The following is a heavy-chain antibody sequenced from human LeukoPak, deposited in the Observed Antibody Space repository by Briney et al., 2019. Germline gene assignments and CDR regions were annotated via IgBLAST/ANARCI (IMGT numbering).Heavy chain of an antibody. D-gene: IGHD3-10*01. V-gene: IGHV4-39*07. J-gene: IGHJ6*03. CDR1: GGSISSSSYY. CDR3: ASMVRGVIWYYYYYMDV. CDR2: IYYSGST. Sequence: SETLSLTCTVSGGSISSSSYYWGWIRQPPGKGLEWIGSIYYSGSTYYNPSLKSRVTISVDTSKNQFSLKLSSVTAADTAAYYCASMVRGVIWYYYYYMDVWGKGTTVTVSS.